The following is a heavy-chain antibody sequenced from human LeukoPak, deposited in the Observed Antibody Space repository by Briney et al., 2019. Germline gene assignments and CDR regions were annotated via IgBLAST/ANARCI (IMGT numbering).Heavy chain of an antibody. CDR2: ISYDGSNK. D-gene: IGHD5-18*01. V-gene: IGHV3-30-3*01. CDR1: GFTFSSYA. CDR3: ARDPRQNTAMANYYMDD. J-gene: IGHJ6*03. Sequence: GGSLRLSCADSGFTFSSYAMHWVRQAPGEGLEWVAVISYDGSNKYYADSVKGRFTISRDNSKNTLYLQMNSLRAEDTAVYYCARDPRQNTAMANYYMDDWGKGTTVTVSS.